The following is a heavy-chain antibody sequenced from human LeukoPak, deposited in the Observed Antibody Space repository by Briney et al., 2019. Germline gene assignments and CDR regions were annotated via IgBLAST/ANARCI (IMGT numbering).Heavy chain of an antibody. Sequence: ASVKVSCKVSGYTLTELSMHWVRQAPGKGLEWMGGFDPEDGETIYAQKFQGRVTMTEDTSTDTAYMELSSLRSEDTAVYYCATENIAAHRRFLYYYWGQGTLVTVSS. V-gene: IGHV1-24*01. J-gene: IGHJ4*02. CDR1: GYTLTELS. CDR3: ATENIAAHRRFLYYY. CDR2: FDPEDGET. D-gene: IGHD6-6*01.